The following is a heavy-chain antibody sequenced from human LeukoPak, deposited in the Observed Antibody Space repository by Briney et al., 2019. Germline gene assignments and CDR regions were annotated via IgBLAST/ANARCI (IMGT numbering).Heavy chain of an antibody. D-gene: IGHD3/OR15-3a*01. J-gene: IGHJ4*02. CDR3: AGDPFGTGSLDY. CDR1: GGSISSYY. CDR2: IYYSGST. V-gene: IGHV4-59*01. Sequence: SDTLSLTRSVSGGSISSYYCSSIRQPPGKGLEWIGYIYYSGSTNYNPSLKSRVTISVDTSKNKFSLKLRSVTAADTAVYYCAGDPFGTGSLDYWGQGTLVTVSS.